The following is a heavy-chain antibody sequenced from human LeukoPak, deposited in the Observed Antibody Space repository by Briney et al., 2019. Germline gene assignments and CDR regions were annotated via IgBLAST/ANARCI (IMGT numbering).Heavy chain of an antibody. D-gene: IGHD3-3*01. CDR3: ARASYYDFWSGPGEYNWFDP. CDR1: GGSFSGYY. J-gene: IGHJ5*02. Sequence: SETVSLTCAVYGGSFSGYYWGWIRQPPGKGLEWIGEINHSGSTNYNPSLKSRVTISVDTSKNQFSLKLSSVTAADTAVYYCARASYYDFWSGPGEYNWFDPWGQGTLVTVSS. V-gene: IGHV4-34*01. CDR2: INHSGST.